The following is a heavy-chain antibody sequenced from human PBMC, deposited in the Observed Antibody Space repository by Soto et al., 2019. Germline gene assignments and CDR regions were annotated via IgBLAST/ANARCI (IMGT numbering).Heavy chain of an antibody. J-gene: IGHJ4*02. Sequence: SETLSRTCTVSGDSISSSSYYWGWILQPPGKGLEWIGSIYYSGSTYYNPSLKSRVTISVDTSKNQFSLKLSSVTAADTAVYYCARQGVTIFGVVTGNFYYWGQGTLVTVSS. D-gene: IGHD3-3*01. CDR1: GDSISSSSYY. CDR2: IYYSGST. CDR3: ARQGVTIFGVVTGNFYY. V-gene: IGHV4-39*01.